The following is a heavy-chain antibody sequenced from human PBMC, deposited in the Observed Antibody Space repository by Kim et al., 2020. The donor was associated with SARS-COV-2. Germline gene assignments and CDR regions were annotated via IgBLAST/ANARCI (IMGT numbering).Heavy chain of an antibody. J-gene: IGHJ3*01. CDR3: RGWLNTFDV. CDR2: NTL. V-gene: IGHV3-48*02. Sequence: NTLCYADSVKGRFTISRDNAESSLYLQMNSLRDEDTAIYYCRGWLNTFDVWGQGTMVTVSS. D-gene: IGHD5-12*01.